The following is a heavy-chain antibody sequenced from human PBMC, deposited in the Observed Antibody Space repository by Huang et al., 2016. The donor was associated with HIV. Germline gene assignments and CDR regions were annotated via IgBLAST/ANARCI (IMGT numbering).Heavy chain of an antibody. J-gene: IGHJ4*02. Sequence: EVQLVESGGGLVQPGGSLRLSCAASGFTFNKHWMNWVRQAPGKGVEGVAKIKDDGSERFYVDSVKGRFTISRDNAKNSLYLQMNSLRGEDTAVYYCASGPEDLDWIRRYFFDYWGQGTLVTVSS. CDR3: ASGPEDLDWIRRYFFDY. V-gene: IGHV3-7*01. CDR1: GFTFNKHW. CDR2: IKDDGSER. D-gene: IGHD3-9*01.